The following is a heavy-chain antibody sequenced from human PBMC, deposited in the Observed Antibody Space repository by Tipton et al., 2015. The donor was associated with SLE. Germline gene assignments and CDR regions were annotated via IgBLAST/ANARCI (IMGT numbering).Heavy chain of an antibody. V-gene: IGHV1-2*06. CDR2: INPNSGGT. CDR3: AREVFDSGSYHFDY. CDR1: GYTFTGYY. D-gene: IGHD1-26*01. J-gene: IGHJ4*02. Sequence: QSGAEVKKPGASVKVSCKASGYTFTGYYMHWVRQAPGQGLEWMGRINPNSGGTNYAQKFQGRVTMTRDTSISTAYMELRSLRSDDTAVYYCAREVFDSGSYHFDYWGQGTLVTVSS.